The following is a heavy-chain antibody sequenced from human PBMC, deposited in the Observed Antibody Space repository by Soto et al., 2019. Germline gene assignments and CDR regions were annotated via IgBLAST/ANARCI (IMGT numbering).Heavy chain of an antibody. CDR3: AAGVDYGSGSYYNVAFDY. J-gene: IGHJ4*02. V-gene: IGHV1-58*01. CDR2: IAVGSGNT. Sequence: SVKVSCKASGFTFTSSAVQWVRQARGQRLEWIGWIAVGSGNTNYAQKFQERVTITRDMSTSTAYIELSSLRSEDTAVYYCAAGVDYGSGSYYNVAFDYWGQGTLVTVSS. CDR1: GFTFTSSA. D-gene: IGHD3-10*01.